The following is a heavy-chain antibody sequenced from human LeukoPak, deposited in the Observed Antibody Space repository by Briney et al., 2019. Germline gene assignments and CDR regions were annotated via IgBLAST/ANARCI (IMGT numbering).Heavy chain of an antibody. CDR2: INPNSGGT. CDR1: GYTFTGYY. J-gene: IGHJ4*02. Sequence: GASVKVSCKASGYTFTGYYIHWVRQAPGQGLEWMGWINPNSGGTNYAQKFQGRVTMTRNTSISTAYMELSSLRSEDTAVYYCARSQQQQLVRWGQGTLVTVSS. D-gene: IGHD6-13*01. CDR3: ARSQQQQLVR. V-gene: IGHV1-2*02.